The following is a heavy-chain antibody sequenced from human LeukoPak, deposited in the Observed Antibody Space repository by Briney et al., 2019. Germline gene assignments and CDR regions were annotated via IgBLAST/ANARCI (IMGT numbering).Heavy chain of an antibody. D-gene: IGHD2-2*01. J-gene: IGHJ4*02. V-gene: IGHV1-2*02. CDR3: ARVLPPLDPAACGSSFDY. CDR2: INPNSGGT. CDR1: GYTFTGYY. Sequence: ASVKVSCKASGYTFTGYYMHWVRQAPGQGLEWMGWINPNSGGTNYAQKFQGRVTMTRDTSISTAYMELSRLRSDDTAVYYCARVLPPLDPAACGSSFDYWGQGTLVTVSS.